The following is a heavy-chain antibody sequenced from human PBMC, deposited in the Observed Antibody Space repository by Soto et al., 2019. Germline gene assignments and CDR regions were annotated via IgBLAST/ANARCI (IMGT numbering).Heavy chain of an antibody. V-gene: IGHV1-69*04. CDR2: IIPILGIA. J-gene: IGHJ3*02. Sequence: ASVKVSCKASGGTFSSYTISWVRQAPGQGLEWMGRIIPILGIANYAQKFQGRVTITADKSTSTAYMELSSLRSEDTAVYYCARDQGGYGDYVGAFDIWGQGTMVTVSS. CDR1: GGTFSSYT. CDR3: ARDQGGYGDYVGAFDI. D-gene: IGHD4-17*01.